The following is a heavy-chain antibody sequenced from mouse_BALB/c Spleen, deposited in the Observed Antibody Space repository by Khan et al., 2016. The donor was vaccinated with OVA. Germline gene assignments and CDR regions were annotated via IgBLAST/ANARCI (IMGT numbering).Heavy chain of an antibody. D-gene: IGHD2-2*01. CDR2: IWGDGST. J-gene: IGHJ3*01. V-gene: IGHV2-3*01. Sequence: QMQLEESGPGLVAPSQSLSITCTVSGLSLTNYGISWIRQPPGKGLEWLGVIWGDGSTNYHSALISRLSIHKDNSKSQVFLKLNSLQTDDTATYYCAIIYYGYDWFTYWGQGTLVTVSA. CDR1: GLSLTNYG. CDR3: AIIYYGYDWFTY.